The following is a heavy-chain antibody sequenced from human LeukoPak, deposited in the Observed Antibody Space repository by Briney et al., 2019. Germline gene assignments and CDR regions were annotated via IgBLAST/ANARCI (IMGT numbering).Heavy chain of an antibody. CDR2: IKEDGSEK. CDR1: GFTFSSYA. Sequence: GGSLRLSCAASGFTFSSYAMSWVRQAPGTGLEWVANIKEDGSEKYYVDSVKGRFTISRDNAKNSLYLQMNSLRAEDTAVYYCARPLDAFDIWGQGAMVTVSS. J-gene: IGHJ3*02. V-gene: IGHV3-7*01. CDR3: ARPLDAFDI.